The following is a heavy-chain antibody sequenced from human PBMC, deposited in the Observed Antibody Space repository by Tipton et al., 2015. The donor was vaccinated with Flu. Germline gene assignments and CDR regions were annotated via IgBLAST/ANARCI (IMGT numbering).Heavy chain of an antibody. CDR2: MYNSGST. CDR1: GASVGSRSYY. Sequence: PGLVKPSETLSLTCTVSGASVGSRSYYWTWIRQPPGKGLEWIGYMYNSGSTNYNPSLQSRVSISVDTSKNQFSLKLSSVTAADTAVYYCARLSYYDVDLKNFYFDYWGQGALVTVSS. J-gene: IGHJ4*02. CDR3: ARLSYYDVDLKNFYFDY. V-gene: IGHV4-61*01. D-gene: IGHD3-10*02.